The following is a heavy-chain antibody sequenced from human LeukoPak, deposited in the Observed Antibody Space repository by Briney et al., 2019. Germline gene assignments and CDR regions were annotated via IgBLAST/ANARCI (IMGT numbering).Heavy chain of an antibody. CDR1: GGSISSYY. V-gene: IGHV4-59*01. CDR3: ARVVFGVVSGNAFDI. J-gene: IGHJ3*02. CDR2: IYYSGST. D-gene: IGHD3-3*01. Sequence: SETLSLTCTVSGGSISSYYWSWIRQPPGKGLEWIGYIYYSGSTNYNPSLKSRVTISVDTSKNQFSLKLSSVTAADTAVYYCARVVFGVVSGNAFDIWGQGTMVTVSS.